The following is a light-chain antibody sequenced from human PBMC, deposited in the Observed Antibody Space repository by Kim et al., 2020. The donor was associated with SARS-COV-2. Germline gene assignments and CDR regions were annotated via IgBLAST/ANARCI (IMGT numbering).Light chain of an antibody. V-gene: IGKV1-39*01. CDR1: QRISNY. CDR2: SAS. J-gene: IGKJ4*01. Sequence: ASVGDRVIITCRASQRISNYLNWYQHKPGSAPKLLIYSASTLQGGVPSSFSGSGSGTDFTLTISSLQPDDFATYYCQQFYNTPLTFGGGTKVDIK. CDR3: QQFYNTPLT.